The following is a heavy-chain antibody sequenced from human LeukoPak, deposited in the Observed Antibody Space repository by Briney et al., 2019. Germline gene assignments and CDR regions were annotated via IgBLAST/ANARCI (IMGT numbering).Heavy chain of an antibody. V-gene: IGHV1-69*05. D-gene: IGHD3-22*01. CDR1: EGTFSSYS. J-gene: IGHJ6*03. Sequence: SVKVSCKGSEGTFSSYSISWVRQAPGQGLEWMGGIIPAFGTAHYAQKFQGRVTFTTDESTTTAYMELRSLRSEDTAVYYCASEGNYDSSGYSRYNYYYMDVWGKGTAVTVSS. CDR2: IIPAFGTA. CDR3: ASEGNYDSSGYSRYNYYYMDV.